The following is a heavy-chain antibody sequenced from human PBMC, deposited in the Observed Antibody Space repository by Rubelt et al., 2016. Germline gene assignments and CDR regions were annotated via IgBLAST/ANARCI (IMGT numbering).Heavy chain of an antibody. CDR3: ARGRFLEWLPPDY. CDR1: GGSISSSSYY. V-gene: IGHV4-39*01. CDR2: IYYSGST. J-gene: IGHJ4*02. D-gene: IGHD3-3*01. Sequence: QLQLQESGPGLVKPSETLSLTCTVSGGSISSSSYYWGWIRQPPGKGLEWIGSIYYSGSTYYNPSLKRRVTISVDTSRNQFSLRLSSGPAADTAVYYCARGRFLEWLPPDYWGQGTLVTVSS.